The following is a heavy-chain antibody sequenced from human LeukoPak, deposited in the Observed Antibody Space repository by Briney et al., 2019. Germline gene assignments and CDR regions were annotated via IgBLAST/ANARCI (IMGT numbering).Heavy chain of an antibody. CDR3: AKGYSSGWSPFDY. CDR1: GFTFSSYA. V-gene: IGHV3-23*01. Sequence: GGSLRLSCAASGFTFSSYAMSWVRQGPGKGLEWVSGISAGGGTTYYADSVKGRFTISRDNSKNTLYLQMNSLRAEDTALYYCAKGYSSGWSPFDYWGQGTLVTVSS. D-gene: IGHD6-19*01. J-gene: IGHJ4*02. CDR2: ISAGGGTT.